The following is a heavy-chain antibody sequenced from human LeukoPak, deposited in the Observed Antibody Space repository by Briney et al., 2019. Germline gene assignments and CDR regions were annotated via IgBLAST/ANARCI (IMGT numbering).Heavy chain of an antibody. CDR1: GGSFSGYY. CDR2: INHSGST. D-gene: IGHD3-10*01. CDR3: ARWFYYGSGRRQFDY. Sequence: SETLSLTCAVYGGSFSGYYWSWIRQPPGKGLEWIGEINHSGSTNYNPSLKSRVTILMDTSKNQFSLNLSSVTAADTAVYYCARWFYYGSGRRQFDYWGQGTLVTVSS. V-gene: IGHV4-34*01. J-gene: IGHJ4*02.